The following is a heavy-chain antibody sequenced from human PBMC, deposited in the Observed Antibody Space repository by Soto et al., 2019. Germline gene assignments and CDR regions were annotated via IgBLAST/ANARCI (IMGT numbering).Heavy chain of an antibody. J-gene: IGHJ5*02. D-gene: IGHD3-16*02. CDR3: ARDLGLHVWGSYRHNWFDP. CDR1: GYTFTGYY. V-gene: IGHV1-2*02. CDR2: INPNSGGT. Sequence: QVQLVQSGAEVKKPGASVKVSCKASGYTFTGYYMHWVRQAPGQGLEWMGWINPNSGGTNYAQKFQGRVTMTRDTSISTAYMELSRLRSDDTAVYYCARDLGLHVWGSYRHNWFDPWGQGTLVTVSS.